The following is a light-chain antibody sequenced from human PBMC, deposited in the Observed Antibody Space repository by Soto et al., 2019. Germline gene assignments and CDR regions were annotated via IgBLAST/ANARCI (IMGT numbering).Light chain of an antibody. V-gene: IGKV3-11*01. Sequence: EIVLTQSPATLSMSQGERGTLSCRASQSVSSYLAWYQQKPGQAPRLLIYDASNRATGIPARFSGSGSGTGFTLTISSLVPEDFAVYYCQQRSNWVWTFGQGTKVDIK. CDR3: QQRSNWVWT. CDR2: DAS. CDR1: QSVSSY. J-gene: IGKJ1*01.